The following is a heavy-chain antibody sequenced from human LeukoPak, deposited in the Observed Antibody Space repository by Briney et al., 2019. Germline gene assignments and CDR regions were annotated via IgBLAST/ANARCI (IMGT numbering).Heavy chain of an antibody. V-gene: IGHV3-30*02. CDR2: IRYDGGNK. D-gene: IGHD3-10*01. J-gene: IGHJ4*02. CDR1: GFTFSSYG. Sequence: PGGSLRLSCAASGFTFSSYGMHWVRQAPGKGLEWVAFIRYDGGNKYYADSVKGRFTISRDNSKNTLYLQMNSLRAEDTAVYYCAKVGYYYGSGSEPYFDYWGQGTLVTVSS. CDR3: AKVGYYYGSGSEPYFDY.